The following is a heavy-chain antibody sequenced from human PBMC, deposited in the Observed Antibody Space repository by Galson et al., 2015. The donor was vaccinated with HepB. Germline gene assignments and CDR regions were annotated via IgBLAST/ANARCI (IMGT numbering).Heavy chain of an antibody. CDR2: ISAYNGNT. Sequence: QSGAEVKKPGASVKVSCKASGYTFTSYGISWVRQAPGQGLEWMGWISAYNGNTNYAQKLQGRVTMTTDTSTSTAYMELRSLRSDDTAVYYCARGASDLDIVATITDDDAFDIWGQGTMVTVSS. CDR3: ARGASDLDIVATITDDDAFDI. D-gene: IGHD5-12*01. J-gene: IGHJ3*02. CDR1: GYTFTSYG. V-gene: IGHV1-18*01.